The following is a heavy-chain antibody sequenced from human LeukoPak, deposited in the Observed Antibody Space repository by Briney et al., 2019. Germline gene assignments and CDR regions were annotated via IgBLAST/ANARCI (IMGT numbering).Heavy chain of an antibody. D-gene: IGHD5-24*01. V-gene: IGHV3-30*14. CDR2: ISYDGSNK. J-gene: IGHJ4*02. CDR3: ARGAGYNYPYYFDY. Sequence: GGSLRLSCAASGFTFSYSAMHWVRQAPGKGLAWVAVISYDGSNKFYADSVQGRCTISRDNSKNTLYLQMNSLRAEDTAVYYCARGAGYNYPYYFDYWGQGTLVTVSS. CDR1: GFTFSYSA.